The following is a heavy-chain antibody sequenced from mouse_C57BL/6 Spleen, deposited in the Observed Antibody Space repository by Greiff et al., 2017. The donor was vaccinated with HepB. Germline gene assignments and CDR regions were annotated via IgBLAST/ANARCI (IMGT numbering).Heavy chain of an antibody. V-gene: IGHV1-54*01. CDR1: GYAFTNYL. D-gene: IGHD1-1*01. CDR2: INPGSGGT. J-gene: IGHJ2*01. CDR3: ARVDYGSSGGDYFDY. Sequence: QVQLKQSGAELVRPGTSVKVSCKASGYAFTNYLIEWVKQRPGQGLEWIGVINPGSGGTNYNEKFKGKATMTADKSSSTAYMQLSSLTSEDSAVYFCARVDYGSSGGDYFDYWGQGTTLTVSS.